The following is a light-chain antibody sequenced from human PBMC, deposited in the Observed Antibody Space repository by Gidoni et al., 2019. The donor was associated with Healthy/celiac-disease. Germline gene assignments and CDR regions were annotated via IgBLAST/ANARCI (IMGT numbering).Light chain of an antibody. CDR2: DAS. V-gene: IGKV1-33*01. Sequence: DIQMTQLPSYLSASVGDRVTITCQASQAISNYLNWYQQKPGKAPKLLIYDASNLDTRVPPRFRRSVSGTDFTFTISSLQPEDIATYYCQQYDNLPYTFGQGTKLKIK. J-gene: IGKJ2*01. CDR3: QQYDNLPYT. CDR1: QAISNY.